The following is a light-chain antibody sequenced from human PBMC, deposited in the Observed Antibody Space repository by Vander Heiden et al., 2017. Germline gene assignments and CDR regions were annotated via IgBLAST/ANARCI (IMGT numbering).Light chain of an antibody. Sequence: QSVLTQPPSASVTPGQRVTISCSGSSSNIGSNYVYWYQQLPGTAPKLLIYRNNQRPSGVPDRFSGSESGTSASLAISGLRSEDEADYYCAAWDDSLSGPVFGGGTKLTVL. CDR2: RNN. CDR3: AAWDDSLSGPV. V-gene: IGLV1-47*01. CDR1: SSNIGSNY. J-gene: IGLJ2*01.